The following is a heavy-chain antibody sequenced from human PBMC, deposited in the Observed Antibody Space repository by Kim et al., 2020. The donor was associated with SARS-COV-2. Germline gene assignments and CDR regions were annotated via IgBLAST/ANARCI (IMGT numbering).Heavy chain of an antibody. Sequence: GGSLRLSCTASAFSFSNFAMHWVRQAPGRGLEWVASLSHDGSYEDYADSVKGRFILSRDNSENTLHLQMNSLRVEDTAVYYCAKIPGVSGYDPRASYYYYYGMDVWGPETTVTVSS. V-gene: IGHV3-30*18. D-gene: IGHD5-12*01. CDR2: LSHDGSYE. CDR1: AFSFSNFA. J-gene: IGHJ6*02. CDR3: AKIPGVSGYDPRASYYYYYGMDV.